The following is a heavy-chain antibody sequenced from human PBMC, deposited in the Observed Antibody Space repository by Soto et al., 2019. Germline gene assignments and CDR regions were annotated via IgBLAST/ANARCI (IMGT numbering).Heavy chain of an antibody. CDR2: VEVENDDR. CDR3: AAVRGSLGSLSFDY. V-gene: IGHV1-69-2*01. D-gene: IGHD1-26*01. J-gene: IGHJ4*02. CDR1: GITFSDLH. Sequence: EVLLQQSGAEAREPGGVVKMSCAVSGITFSDLHMHWVKQAPGKGLEWVGLVEVENDDRLHAEKYRGRLNINTDTSRHTSYMELTSLTSDDTAIYFCAAVRGSLGSLSFDYWGQGTPVTVSA.